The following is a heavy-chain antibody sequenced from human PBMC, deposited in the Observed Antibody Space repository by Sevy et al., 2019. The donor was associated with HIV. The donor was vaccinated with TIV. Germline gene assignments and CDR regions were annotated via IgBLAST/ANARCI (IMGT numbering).Heavy chain of an antibody. V-gene: IGHV3-74*01. CDR3: AGPRYSSGLGY. CDR2: TNSDGSST. J-gene: IGHJ4*02. CDR1: GFTFSSYW. Sequence: GGSLRLSCAASGFTFSSYWMHWVRQGLGKGLVWVSRTNSDGSSTSYADSVKGRFTVSRDNAKNTLYLQMNSLRVEDTAVYYCAGPRYSSGLGYWGQGTLVTVSS. D-gene: IGHD6-19*01.